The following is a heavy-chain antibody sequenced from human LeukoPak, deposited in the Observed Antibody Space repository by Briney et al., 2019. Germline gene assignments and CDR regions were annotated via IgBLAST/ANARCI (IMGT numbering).Heavy chain of an antibody. J-gene: IGHJ4*02. V-gene: IGHV3-30*04. CDR2: TSYDGSNK. D-gene: IGHD2-2*01. CDR3: AKEGPAAMYYFDN. Sequence: GGSLRLSCTASGFTFCIYSMHWVRQAPDKGLEWVAVTSYDGSNKYYADSVKGRFTISRDNSKNTLYLQMNSLRAEDTAVYYCAKEGPAAMYYFDNWGQGTLVTVSS. CDR1: GFTFCIYS.